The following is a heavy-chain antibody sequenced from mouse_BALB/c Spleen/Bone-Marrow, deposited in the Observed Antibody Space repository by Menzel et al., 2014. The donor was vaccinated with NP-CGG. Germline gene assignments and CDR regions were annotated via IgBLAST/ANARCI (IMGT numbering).Heavy chain of an antibody. D-gene: IGHD2-1*01. CDR3: ARYYGNYSGYFDV. J-gene: IGHJ1*01. CDR1: GFTFSGFG. V-gene: IGHV5-17*02. CDR2: ISSGSSTI. Sequence: DVQLQESGRGSVQPGGSRKLSCAASGFTFSGFGMHWVRQAPEKGLEWVAYISSGSSTIYYADTVKGRFTISRDNPKNTLFLQMTSLRSEDTAMYYCARYYGNYSGYFDVWGAGTTVTVSS.